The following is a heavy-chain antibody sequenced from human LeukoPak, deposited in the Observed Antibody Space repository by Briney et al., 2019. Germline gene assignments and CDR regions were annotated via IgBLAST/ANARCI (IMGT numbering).Heavy chain of an antibody. D-gene: IGHD3-3*01. CDR1: GYTFTSYG. CDR2: ISAYNGNT. J-gene: IGHJ4*02. Sequence: VKVSCKASGYTFTSYGISWVRQAPGQGLEWMGWISAYNGNTNYAQKLQGRVTMTTDTSTSTAYMELRSLRSDDTAVYYCARVGNYYDFWSGYYFLPCYFDYWGQGTLVTVSS. V-gene: IGHV1-18*01. CDR3: ARVGNYYDFWSGYYFLPCYFDY.